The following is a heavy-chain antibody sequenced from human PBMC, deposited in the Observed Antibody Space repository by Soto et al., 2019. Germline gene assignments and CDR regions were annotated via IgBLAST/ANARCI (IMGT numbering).Heavy chain of an antibody. CDR2: IYYSGST. D-gene: IGHD5-18*01. J-gene: IGHJ5*02. V-gene: IGHV4-31*03. Sequence: QVQLQEAGPGLVKPSQTLSLTCTVSGGSISSGGYYLSWIRQHPGKGLEWIGYIYYSGSTYYNPSLKSRVTISVDTSQNQFSLTLSSVTAADTAVYYCARDSGYNYGNWFDPWGQGTLVTVSS. CDR1: GGSISSGGYY. CDR3: ARDSGYNYGNWFDP.